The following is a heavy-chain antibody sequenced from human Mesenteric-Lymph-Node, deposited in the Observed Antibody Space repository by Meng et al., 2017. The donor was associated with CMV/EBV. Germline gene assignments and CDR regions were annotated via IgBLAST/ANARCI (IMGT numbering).Heavy chain of an antibody. V-gene: IGHV4-4*02. D-gene: IGHD1-26*01. CDR2: ISHSGST. Sequence: CAVSGGSGSRSHWWSWVRQTPGKGLEWIGEISHSGSTNYNPSLKSRVTISEDKSKSQFSLKLSSVTAADTAMYYCARETWRGAFFDCWGQGTLVTVSS. CDR3: ARETWRGAFFDC. CDR1: GGSGSRSHW. J-gene: IGHJ4*02.